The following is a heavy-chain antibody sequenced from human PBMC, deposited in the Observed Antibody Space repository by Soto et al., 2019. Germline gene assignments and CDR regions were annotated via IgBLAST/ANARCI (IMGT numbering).Heavy chain of an antibody. V-gene: IGHV4-59*01. CDR3: ARRPRIAVAGGYYYYGMDV. CDR1: GGSISSYY. J-gene: IGHJ6*02. Sequence: PSETLSLTCTGSGGSISSYYWSWVRQPPGKGMEWIGYIYYSGSTNYNPSLKSRVTISVDTSKNQFSLKLSSVTAADTAVYYCARRPRIAVAGGYYYYGMDVWGQGTTVTVSS. D-gene: IGHD6-19*01. CDR2: IYYSGST.